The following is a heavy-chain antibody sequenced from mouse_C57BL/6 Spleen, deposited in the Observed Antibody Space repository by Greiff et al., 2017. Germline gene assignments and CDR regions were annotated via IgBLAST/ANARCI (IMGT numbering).Heavy chain of an antibody. Sequence: QVQLQQPGTELVKPGASVKLSCKASGYTFTSYWMHWVKQRPGQGLEWIGNINPSNGGTNYNEKFKSKATLTVDKSSSTAYMQLSSLTSEDSAVYYGARGGSSYCAWFAYWGQGTLVTVSA. CDR3: ARGGSSYCAWFAY. CDR1: GYTFTSYW. CDR2: INPSNGGT. J-gene: IGHJ3*01. D-gene: IGHD1-1*01. V-gene: IGHV1-53*01.